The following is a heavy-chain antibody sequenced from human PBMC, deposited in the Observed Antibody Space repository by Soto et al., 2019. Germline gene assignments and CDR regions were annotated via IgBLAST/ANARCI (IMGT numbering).Heavy chain of an antibody. V-gene: IGHV4-30-4*01. CDR2: ISNSGST. CDR1: GGCVNSDEDY. J-gene: IGHJ4*02. CDR3: ATESGSTYGYFDH. Sequence: SDTLSLTCAVCGGCVNSDEDYLSWTRQSPGKGLEWIGYISNSGSTGYNPSLKTRLSMSVDRSKNQFTLRLTSVTAADTAVYFCATESGSTYGYFDHWGQGTQVTVSS. D-gene: IGHD5-18*01.